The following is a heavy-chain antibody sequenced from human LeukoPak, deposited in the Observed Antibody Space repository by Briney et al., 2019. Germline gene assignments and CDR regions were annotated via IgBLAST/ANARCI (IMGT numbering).Heavy chain of an antibody. CDR3: ARVTTMVGGVTDAFDI. CDR2: IYTSGST. D-gene: IGHD4-23*01. Sequence: SETLSLTCINPPGSPTAYYGCSGSQPAGKGLEWIGRIYTSGSTNYNPSLKSRVTISVDKSKNQFSLKLSSVTDADTAVYYFARVTTMVGGVTDAFDIWGQGTMVTVSS. V-gene: IGHV4-4*07. CDR1: PGSPTAYY. J-gene: IGHJ3*02.